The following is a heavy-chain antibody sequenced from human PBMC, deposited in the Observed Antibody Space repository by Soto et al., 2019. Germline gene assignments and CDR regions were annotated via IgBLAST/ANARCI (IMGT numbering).Heavy chain of an antibody. D-gene: IGHD5-12*01. CDR2: IIPILGIA. V-gene: IGHV1-69*02. CDR1: GGTFSSYT. CDR3: ARGWGRDGYTQWYFDL. Sequence: SVKVSCKASGGTFSSYTISWVRQAPGQGLEWMGRIIPILGIANYAQKFQGRVTITADKSTSTAYMELSSLRSEDTAVYYCARGWGRDGYTQWYFDLWGRGTLVTVSS. J-gene: IGHJ2*01.